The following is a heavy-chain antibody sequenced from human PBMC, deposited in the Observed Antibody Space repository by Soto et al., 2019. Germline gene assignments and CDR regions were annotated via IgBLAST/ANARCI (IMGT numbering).Heavy chain of an antibody. V-gene: IGHV3-30-3*01. CDR1: GFTFSSYA. CDR2: ISYDGSNK. CDR3: ARDLGVVVISDAFDI. D-gene: IGHD3-22*01. J-gene: IGHJ3*02. Sequence: LRLSCAASGFTFSSYAMHWVRQAPGKGLEWVAVISYDGSNKYYADSVKGRFTISRDNSKNTLYLQMNSLRAEDTAVYYCARDLGVVVISDAFDIWGQGTMVTVSS.